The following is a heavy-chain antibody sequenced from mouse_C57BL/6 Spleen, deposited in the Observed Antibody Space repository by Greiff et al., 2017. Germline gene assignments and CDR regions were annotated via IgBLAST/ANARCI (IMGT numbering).Heavy chain of an antibody. V-gene: IGHV1-52*01. J-gene: IGHJ4*01. CDR3: AKADYAGGGYAMDY. D-gene: IGHD2-4*01. Sequence: QVQLQQPGAELVRPGSSVKLSCKASGYTFTSYWMHWVKQRPIQGLEWIGNIDPSDSETHYNQKFKDKATLTVDKSSSTAYMQLSSLTSEDSAVYYCAKADYAGGGYAMDYWGQGTSVTVAS. CDR1: GYTFTSYW. CDR2: IDPSDSET.